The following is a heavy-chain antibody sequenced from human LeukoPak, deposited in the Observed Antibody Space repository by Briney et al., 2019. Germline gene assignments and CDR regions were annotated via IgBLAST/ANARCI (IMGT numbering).Heavy chain of an antibody. V-gene: IGHV4-59*13. CDR3: ARYHPTGSSLDV. D-gene: IGHD1-1*01. Sequence: SETLSLTCNVSGGSINYYYWSWTRQPPGQGLEWIGHIYYTGSTNYNPSLKSRVTISIDTSKNQFSLKLTSVTATDTAVYFCARYHPTGSSLDVWGQGTTVTVSS. CDR1: GGSINYYY. J-gene: IGHJ6*02. CDR2: IYYTGST.